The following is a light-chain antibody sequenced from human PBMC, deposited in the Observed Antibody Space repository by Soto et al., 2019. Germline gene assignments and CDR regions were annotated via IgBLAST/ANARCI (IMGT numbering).Light chain of an antibody. CDR2: EVS. CDR3: SSYAGSNNLGV. CDR1: SSDVGAYNY. Sequence: QSALTQPPSASGSPGQSVTISCTGTSSDVGAYNYVSWYQQHPGKAPKLMIYEVSKRPSGVPDRFSGSKSGNTASLTVSGLQAGDEADYYCSSYAGSNNLGVFGTGTKLTVL. V-gene: IGLV2-8*01. J-gene: IGLJ1*01.